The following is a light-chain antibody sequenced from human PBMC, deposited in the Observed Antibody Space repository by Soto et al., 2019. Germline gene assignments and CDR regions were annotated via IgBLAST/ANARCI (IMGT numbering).Light chain of an antibody. Sequence: EIVMTQSPASLSVSPGERATLSCRASQSLNDNLAWYQQKPGQAPRLLIYRASTRATGVPARFSASGSGTEFTLTIGSLQSEDSAVYYCHQYSNWPPWTFGPGTKVEIK. CDR2: RAS. CDR1: QSLNDN. J-gene: IGKJ1*01. CDR3: HQYSNWPPWT. V-gene: IGKV3-15*01.